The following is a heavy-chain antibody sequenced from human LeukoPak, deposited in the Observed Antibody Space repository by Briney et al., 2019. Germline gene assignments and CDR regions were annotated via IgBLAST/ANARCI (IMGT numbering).Heavy chain of an antibody. V-gene: IGHV5-51*01. D-gene: IGHD3-10*01. CDR1: GYSFTSYW. CDR2: IYPGDSDT. CDR3: ARHGAVPFYGMDV. Sequence: GESLKISCKGSGYSFTSYWIGWVRQMPGKGLEWMGIIYPGDSDTRYSPSFQGQVTISADKSVSTAYLQWSSLKASDTAMYYCARHGAVPFYGMDVWGQGTTVTVPS. J-gene: IGHJ6*02.